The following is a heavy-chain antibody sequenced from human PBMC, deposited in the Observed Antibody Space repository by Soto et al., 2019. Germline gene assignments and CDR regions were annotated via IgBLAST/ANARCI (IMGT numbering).Heavy chain of an antibody. CDR3: ARTLTGEDWFDP. Sequence: GGSLRLSCAASGFTFSSYSMNWVRQAPGKGVEWVSSISSSSSYIYYADSCKGRFTISRDNAKNSLYLQMNSLRAEDTAVYYCARTLTGEDWFDPWGQGTLVTVSS. J-gene: IGHJ5*02. CDR2: ISSSSSYI. D-gene: IGHD7-27*01. CDR1: GFTFSSYS. V-gene: IGHV3-21*01.